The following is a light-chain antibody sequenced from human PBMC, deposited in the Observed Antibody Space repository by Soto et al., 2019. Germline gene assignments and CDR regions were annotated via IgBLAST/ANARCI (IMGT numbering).Light chain of an antibody. Sequence: EIVMTQSPATLSVSPGERATLSCRASQSVSSNLAWYQQKPGQAPRLLIYGASTRATGIPARFSGSGSGTEFTLTISSLQSEDFAVYYCQQRADWPITFGPGTKLDIK. V-gene: IGKV3-15*01. J-gene: IGKJ3*01. CDR2: GAS. CDR3: QQRADWPIT. CDR1: QSVSSN.